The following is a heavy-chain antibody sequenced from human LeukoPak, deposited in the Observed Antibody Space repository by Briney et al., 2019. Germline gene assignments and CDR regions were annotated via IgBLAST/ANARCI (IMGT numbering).Heavy chain of an antibody. CDR1: GFNFINTW. CDR2: IRNDGSGI. Sequence: GGSLRLSCAASGFNFINTWMHWVRQAPGKGLVWVARIRNDGSGIIYADSVKGRFTISRDNARNTLYLQMNSLRAEDTAVYYCARERGVSHPFDYWGQGTLVTVSS. D-gene: IGHD2-21*01. V-gene: IGHV3-74*01. J-gene: IGHJ4*02. CDR3: ARERGVSHPFDY.